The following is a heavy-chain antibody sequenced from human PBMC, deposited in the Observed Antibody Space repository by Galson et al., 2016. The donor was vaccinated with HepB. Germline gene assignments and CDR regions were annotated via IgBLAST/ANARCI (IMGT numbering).Heavy chain of an antibody. D-gene: IGHD3-22*01. V-gene: IGHV3-23*01. CDR3: AGEGYYYDNNGYWRGNAFDI. CDR1: GFTFSTYA. Sequence: SLRLSCAASGFTFSTYAMTWVRQAPGKGLEWVSTISGSGHNTFYADSVKGRFTISRDNAKNTLYLQLNSLRAEDTAVYYCAGEGYYYDNNGYWRGNAFDIWGQGTMVTVSS. CDR2: ISGSGHNT. J-gene: IGHJ3*02.